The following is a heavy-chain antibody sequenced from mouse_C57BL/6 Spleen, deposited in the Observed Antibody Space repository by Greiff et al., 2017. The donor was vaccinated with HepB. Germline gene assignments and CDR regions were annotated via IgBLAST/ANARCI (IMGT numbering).Heavy chain of an antibody. J-gene: IGHJ1*03. Sequence: QVHVKQSGAELVRPGASVKLSCKASGYTFTDYYINWVKQRPGQGLEWIARIYPGSGNTYYNEKFKGKATLTAEKSSSTAYMQLSSLTSEDSAVYFCARKDDGDWYFDVWGTGTTVTVSS. V-gene: IGHV1-76*01. CDR2: IYPGSGNT. CDR3: ARKDDGDWYFDV. D-gene: IGHD1-1*02. CDR1: GYTFTDYY.